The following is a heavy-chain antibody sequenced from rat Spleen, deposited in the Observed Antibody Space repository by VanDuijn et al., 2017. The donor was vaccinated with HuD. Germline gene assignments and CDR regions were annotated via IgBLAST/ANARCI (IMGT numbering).Heavy chain of an antibody. CDR1: GFTLNNYG. D-gene: IGHD1-6*01. CDR2: ISYGDSSGHSGT. Sequence: EVQLVESDGGLVQPGRSLKLSCAASGFTLNNYGMAWVRQAPTKGLEWVATISYGDSSGHSGTYYRDSVRGRFTISRDDAKSTLSLQMDSLRSEDTATYYCARRHYGYTDYFDYWGQGVMVTVSS. J-gene: IGHJ2*01. V-gene: IGHV5-29*01. CDR3: ARRHYGYTDYFDY.